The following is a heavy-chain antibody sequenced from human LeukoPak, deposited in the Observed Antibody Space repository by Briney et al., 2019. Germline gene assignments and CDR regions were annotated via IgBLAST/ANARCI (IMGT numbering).Heavy chain of an antibody. D-gene: IGHD6-19*01. CDR2: ISGSRGRT. CDR3: ATSNGWYPNFDY. V-gene: IGHV3-23*01. Sequence: GGSLRLSCTASGFTFSSYAMSWVRQAPGKGLEWVSGISGSRGRTYYADSVKGRFTISRDNFKNTLYLQMNSLRAEDTAVYYCATSNGWYPNFDYWGQGTLVTVSS. J-gene: IGHJ4*02. CDR1: GFTFSSYA.